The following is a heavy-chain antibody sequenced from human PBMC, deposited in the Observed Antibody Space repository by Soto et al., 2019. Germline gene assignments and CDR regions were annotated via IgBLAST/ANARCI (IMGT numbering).Heavy chain of an antibody. CDR2: LHSGGDT. Sequence: EVQLVESGGGLVQPGGSLRLSCVASGIPVSSNYMTWVRQAPGKGLEWVSVLHSGGDTYYANSVKGRFTISRHDSTNTLFLQMTSLTAEVTAVYYCARDGPYYYASRMDVWGQGTTVTVSS. CDR3: ARDGPYYYASRMDV. V-gene: IGHV3-53*04. D-gene: IGHD3-10*01. J-gene: IGHJ6*02. CDR1: GIPVSSNY.